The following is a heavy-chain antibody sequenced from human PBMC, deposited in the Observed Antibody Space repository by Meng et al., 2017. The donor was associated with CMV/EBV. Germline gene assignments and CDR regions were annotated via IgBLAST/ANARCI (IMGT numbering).Heavy chain of an antibody. V-gene: IGHV3-30-3*01. CDR1: GFTFSSYA. CDR2: ISYDGSNK. D-gene: IGHD5-18*01. CDR3: ASRGGVDTAMD. Sequence: GGSLRLSCAASGFTFSSYAMHWVRQAPGKGLEWVAVISYDGSNKYYADSVKGRFTISRDNSKNTLYLQMNSLRAEDTAVYYCASRGGVDTAMDWGQGTLVTVSS. J-gene: IGHJ4*02.